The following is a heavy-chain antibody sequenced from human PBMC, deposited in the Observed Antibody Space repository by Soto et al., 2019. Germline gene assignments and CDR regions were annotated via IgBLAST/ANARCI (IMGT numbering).Heavy chain of an antibody. J-gene: IGHJ1*01. CDR1: SGSIINHD. CDR3: ARAKWSSGY. Sequence: PXXPLSLTCTVSSGSIINHDWSWIRQPPGQGVEGXGYIYXAGSTNANAGLXGRVTVSVXTSKHRVSLILGSPIAAATAIYYCARAKWSSGYWGKGTLVTVSS. V-gene: IGHV4-59*11. D-gene: IGHD2-8*01. CDR2: IYXAGST.